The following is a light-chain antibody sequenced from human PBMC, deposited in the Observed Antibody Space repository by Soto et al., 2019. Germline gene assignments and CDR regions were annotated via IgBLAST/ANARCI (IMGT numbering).Light chain of an antibody. CDR2: AAS. CDR1: QSISSY. CDR3: LHHGSSLWT. J-gene: IGKJ1*01. Sequence: DIQMTQSPSSLSASVGDRVTITCRASQSISSYLNWYQQKPGKAPKLLIYAASSLQSGVPSRFSGSGSGTDFTLTISRLEPEDFAVYYCLHHGSSLWTFGQGTKVDI. V-gene: IGKV1-39*01.